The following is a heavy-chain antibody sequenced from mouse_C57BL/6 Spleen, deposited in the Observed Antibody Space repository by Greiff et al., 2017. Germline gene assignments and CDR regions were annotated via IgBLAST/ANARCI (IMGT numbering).Heavy chain of an antibody. CDR2: ISDGGSYT. D-gene: IGHD4-1*01. CDR3: AREDTGTGDFDY. CDR1: GFTFSSYA. V-gene: IGHV5-4*01. Sequence: EVQLQESGGGLVKPGGSLKLSCAASGFTFSSYAMSWVRQTPEKRLEWVATISDGGSYTYYPDNVKGRFTISRDNAKNNLYLQMSHLKSEDTAMYYCAREDTGTGDFDYWGQGTTLTVSS. J-gene: IGHJ2*01.